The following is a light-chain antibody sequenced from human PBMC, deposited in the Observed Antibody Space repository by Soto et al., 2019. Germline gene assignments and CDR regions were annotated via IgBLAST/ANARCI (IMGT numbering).Light chain of an antibody. J-gene: IGLJ2*01. Sequence: QSVLTQPPSVSGAPGQRVTISCTGSSSXIGAGYDVHWYQQLPGTAPKLLIYVNSNRPSGVPDRFSGSKSGTSASLAITGLQAEDEADYYCQSYDSSLSAVVFGGGTQLTVL. V-gene: IGLV1-40*01. CDR1: SSXIGAGYD. CDR3: QSYDSSLSAVV. CDR2: VNS.